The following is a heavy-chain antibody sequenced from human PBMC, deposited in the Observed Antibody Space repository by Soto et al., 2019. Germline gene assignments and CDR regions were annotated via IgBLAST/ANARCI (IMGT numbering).Heavy chain of an antibody. CDR3: MRGWYSSGGDFDH. V-gene: IGHV3-33*01. J-gene: IGHJ4*02. Sequence: GGSLRLSCAASGFSFSDYGIHWIRQAPGKGLEWVAIIWYDGSDKYYGDSVKGRFTISRDNSKNTLYLQMNSLRADDTAVYYCMRGWYSSGGDFDHWGQGTLVTVSS. CDR2: IWYDGSDK. D-gene: IGHD6-19*01. CDR1: GFSFSDYG.